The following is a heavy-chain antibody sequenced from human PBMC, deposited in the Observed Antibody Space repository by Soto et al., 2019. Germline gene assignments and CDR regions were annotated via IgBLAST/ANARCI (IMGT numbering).Heavy chain of an antibody. CDR3: ASLACDSGYDTTAPHFDY. CDR2: ISSSSSTI. J-gene: IGHJ4*02. CDR1: GFTFSSYS. D-gene: IGHD5-12*01. V-gene: IGHV3-48*01. Sequence: GGSLRLSCAASGFTFSSYSMNWVRQAPGKGLEWVSYISSSSSTIYYADSVKGRFTISRDNAKNSLYLQMNSLRAEDTAVYYCASLACDSGYDTTAPHFDYWGQGTLVTVSS.